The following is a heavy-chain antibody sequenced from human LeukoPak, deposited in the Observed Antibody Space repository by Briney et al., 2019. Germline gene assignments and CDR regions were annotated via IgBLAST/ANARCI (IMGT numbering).Heavy chain of an antibody. CDR1: GFTFSDYW. J-gene: IGHJ5*02. CDR3: VRDWPGDSYGADP. V-gene: IGHV3-7*01. CDR2: IRQDGSQK. Sequence: GGSLRLSCAASGFTFSDYWMNWVRQAPGMGLEWVADIRQDGSQKYYVDSVKGRFTISRDNAKNSLYLQMNSLRAEDTAVYYCVRDWPGDSYGADPWGQGTLVTVSS. D-gene: IGHD5-18*01.